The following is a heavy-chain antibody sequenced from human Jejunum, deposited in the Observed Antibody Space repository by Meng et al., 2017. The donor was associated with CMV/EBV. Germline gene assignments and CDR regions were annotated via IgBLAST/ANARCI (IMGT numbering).Heavy chain of an antibody. Sequence: TVSGGSISPYYWSWIRQSPGKGLEWIGFTYDTGSTNYNPSLRSRVTISVDTSKNQFSLKLYSVTAADTAVYYCARELGLRAGFDYWGQGILVTVSS. CDR1: GGSISPYY. D-gene: IGHD2-15*01. V-gene: IGHV4-59*01. CDR3: ARELGLRAGFDY. CDR2: TYDTGST. J-gene: IGHJ4*02.